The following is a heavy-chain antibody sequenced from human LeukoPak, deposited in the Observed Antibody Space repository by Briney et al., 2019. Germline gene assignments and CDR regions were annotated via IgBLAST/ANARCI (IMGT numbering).Heavy chain of an antibody. D-gene: IGHD1-1*01. Sequence: HSGGSLRLSCASSGFIFSFYGMHWARQAPGKGLEWVTFIRSDGSIKYYADSVKGRFTISRDNSKNTLYLQMNSLRTADTAVYYCAKEGDWNDVTLMDVWGKGTTVTISS. J-gene: IGHJ6*03. V-gene: IGHV3-30*02. CDR1: GFIFSFYG. CDR2: IRSDGSIK. CDR3: AKEGDWNDVTLMDV.